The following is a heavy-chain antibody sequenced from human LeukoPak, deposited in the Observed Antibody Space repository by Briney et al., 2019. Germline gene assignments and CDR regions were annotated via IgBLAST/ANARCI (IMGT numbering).Heavy chain of an antibody. CDR1: GGSISSSNYY. J-gene: IGHJ4*02. V-gene: IGHV4-39*07. Sequence: SETLSLTCTVSGGSISSSNYYCVWIRQPTGKGLEWLVSIYYSGSTYYNPSLKSRVTISVDTTKDHFSLKVTSVPAADTAVYYCARKMRDRGYNSGSSIFANWGQGTLVTVSS. CDR2: IYYSGST. D-gene: IGHD6-19*01. CDR3: ARKMRDRGYNSGSSIFAN.